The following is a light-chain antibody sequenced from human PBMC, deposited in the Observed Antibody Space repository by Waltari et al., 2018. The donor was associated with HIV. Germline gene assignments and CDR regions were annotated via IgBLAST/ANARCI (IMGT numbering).Light chain of an antibody. CDR2: KAS. V-gene: IGKV1-5*03. CDR3: QQYNVYSKT. Sequence: DVQMTQSPSTLSASVGDRVPITCRASQTISHWLAWYQQKPGKAPKLLIYKASSLESGVPSRFSGSGSGTEFTLTISSLQPDDFATYYCQQYNVYSKTFGQGTKVEIK. CDR1: QTISHW. J-gene: IGKJ1*01.